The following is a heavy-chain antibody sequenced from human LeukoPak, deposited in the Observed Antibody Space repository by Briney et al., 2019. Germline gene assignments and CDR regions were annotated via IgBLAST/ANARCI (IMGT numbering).Heavy chain of an antibody. Sequence: GGSLRLSCAASGFNFRDSAMHWVRQPPGKGLEGVAVTSYDGTKKYYADSVKGRFTISRDNSKNTLYLQMNSLTLEDTAVYYCAADYGDYLSPSDWGQGTLVTVSS. CDR3: AADYGDYLSPSD. CDR2: TSYDGTKK. D-gene: IGHD4-17*01. J-gene: IGHJ4*02. CDR1: GFNFRDSA. V-gene: IGHV3-30*04.